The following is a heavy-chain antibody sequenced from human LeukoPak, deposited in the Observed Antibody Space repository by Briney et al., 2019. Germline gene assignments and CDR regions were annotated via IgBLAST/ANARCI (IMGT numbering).Heavy chain of an antibody. J-gene: IGHJ4*02. Sequence: GSSVKVSCKASGGTFSSYAISRVRQAPGQGLEWMGGIIPIFGTANYAQKFQGRVTITTDESTSTAYMELSSLRSEDTAVYYCARVPTNYYDSSGFDYWGQGTLVTVSS. CDR2: IIPIFGTA. CDR1: GGTFSSYA. V-gene: IGHV1-69*05. CDR3: ARVPTNYYDSSGFDY. D-gene: IGHD3-22*01.